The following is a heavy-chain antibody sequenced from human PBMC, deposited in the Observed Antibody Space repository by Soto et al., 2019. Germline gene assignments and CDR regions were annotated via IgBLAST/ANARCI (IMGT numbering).Heavy chain of an antibody. Sequence: QVQLVQSGAEVKKPGASVKVSCKASVYTFTTYDISWVRQAPGQGLEWMGRISTYNGNTNYPQSLQGRLTMTTDTSTTAAYMELRSLRSDDTAVYYCARDPYHVLMVNAPNLYGMDVWGQGTTVTVSS. CDR1: VYTFTTYD. CDR2: ISTYNGNT. CDR3: ARDPYHVLMVNAPNLYGMDV. D-gene: IGHD2-8*01. J-gene: IGHJ6*02. V-gene: IGHV1-18*01.